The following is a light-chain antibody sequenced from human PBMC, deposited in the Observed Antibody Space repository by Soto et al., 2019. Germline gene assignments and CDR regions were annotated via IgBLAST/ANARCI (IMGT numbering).Light chain of an antibody. V-gene: IGKV3-20*01. J-gene: IGKJ1*01. CDR2: GAS. CDR1: QSVTYN. Sequence: TQSPATLSASPGERVTLSCRATQSVTYNLAWYQQKPGQALRLLIYGASNRATGIPDRFSGSGSGTDFTLTISRLEPEDFAVYYCQQYGSSGTFGQGTKVDIK. CDR3: QQYGSSGT.